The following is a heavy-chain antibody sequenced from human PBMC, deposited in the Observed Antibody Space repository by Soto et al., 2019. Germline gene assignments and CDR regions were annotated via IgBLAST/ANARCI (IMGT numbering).Heavy chain of an antibody. CDR3: AREGQQWLDHYYGMDV. CDR2: IWYDGSNK. Sequence: GGSLRLSCAASGFTFSSYGMHWVRQAPGKGLEWVAVIWYDGSNKYYADSVKGRFTISRDNSKNTLYLQMNSLRAEDTAVYYCAREGQQWLDHYYGMDVWGQGTTVTVSS. CDR1: GFTFSSYG. V-gene: IGHV3-33*01. D-gene: IGHD6-19*01. J-gene: IGHJ6*02.